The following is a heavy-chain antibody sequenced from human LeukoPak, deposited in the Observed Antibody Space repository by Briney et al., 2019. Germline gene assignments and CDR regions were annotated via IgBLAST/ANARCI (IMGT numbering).Heavy chain of an antibody. Sequence: SQTLSLTCTVSGGSVSSGGYYWSWIRQHPGKGLEWIGYIYYSGSTYYNPSLKSRVTISVDTSRNQFSLKLSPVTAADTAVYYCARFSKGSSVVDTAGFDYWGQGTLVTVSS. D-gene: IGHD4-23*01. V-gene: IGHV4-31*03. CDR1: GGSVSSGGYY. CDR3: ARFSKGSSVVDTAGFDY. J-gene: IGHJ4*02. CDR2: IYYSGST.